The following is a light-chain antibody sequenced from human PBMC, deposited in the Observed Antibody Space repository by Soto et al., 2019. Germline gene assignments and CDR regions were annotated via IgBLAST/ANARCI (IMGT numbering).Light chain of an antibody. CDR1: QSISDW. Sequence: DIQMTQSPSTLSASVGDRVTITCRASQSISDWLAWYQQNPGKAPKVLIYKGSFLENGVPSRFSGSGSGTEFTLTIYSLQPDDFATYYCYQYISYPWTFGQGTKVEIK. J-gene: IGKJ1*01. CDR3: YQYISYPWT. V-gene: IGKV1-5*03. CDR2: KGS.